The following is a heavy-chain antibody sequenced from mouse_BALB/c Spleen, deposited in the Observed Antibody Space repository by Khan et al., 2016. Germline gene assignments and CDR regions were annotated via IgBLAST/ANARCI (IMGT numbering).Heavy chain of an antibody. J-gene: IGHJ4*01. D-gene: IGHD2-13*01. CDR3: ARSGDGDDYAMDY. CDR1: GFTFSRYA. V-gene: IGHV5-6-5*01. Sequence: EVELVESGGGLVKPGGSLTLSCAASGFTFSRYAMSWVRQTPEKRLEWVASIRSGGSTYYPDSVKCRFTISRDNARNILYLQMSSLRSEDTAMYHGARSGDGDDYAMDYGEQGTSGSVS. CDR2: IRSGGST.